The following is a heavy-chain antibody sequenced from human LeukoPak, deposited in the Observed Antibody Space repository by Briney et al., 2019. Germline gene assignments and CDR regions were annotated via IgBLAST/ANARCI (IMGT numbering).Heavy chain of an antibody. Sequence: SVTVSCKASGGTFTIYAISWVRQAPGQGLEWMGGIIPIFGTANYAQKFQGRVTITADESTSTAYMELSSLRSEDTAVYYCSREVGGTGTTPEDPDYYYYMDVWGKGTTVTVSS. CDR3: SREVGGTGTTPEDPDYYYYMDV. V-gene: IGHV1-69*13. J-gene: IGHJ6*03. CDR1: GGTFTIYA. D-gene: IGHD1-7*01. CDR2: IIPIFGTA.